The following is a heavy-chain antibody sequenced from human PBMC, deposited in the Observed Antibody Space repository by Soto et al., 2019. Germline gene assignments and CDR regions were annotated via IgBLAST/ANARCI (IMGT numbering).Heavy chain of an antibody. V-gene: IGHV1-2*04. Sequence: GASVKVSCKASGYTFTGYYMHWVRQAPGQGLEWMGWINPNSGGTNYAQKFQGWVTMTRDTSISTAYMELSRLRSDDTAVYYCARDEAAAGNYYYYGMDVWGQGTTVTVSS. D-gene: IGHD6-13*01. CDR2: INPNSGGT. CDR3: ARDEAAAGNYYYYGMDV. J-gene: IGHJ6*02. CDR1: GYTFTGYY.